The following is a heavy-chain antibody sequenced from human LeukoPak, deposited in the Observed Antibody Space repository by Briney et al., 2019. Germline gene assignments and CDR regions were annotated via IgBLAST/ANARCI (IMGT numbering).Heavy chain of an antibody. CDR3: ARLQLRYWYFDP. V-gene: IGHV4-4*07. J-gene: IGHJ2*01. D-gene: IGHD5-24*01. CDR1: GGSISSYY. Sequence: SETLSLTCTVSGGSISSYYWSWIRQPAGKGLEWIGRIYTSGSTNYNPSLKSRVTMSVDTSKNQFSLKLSSVTAADTAVYSCARLQLRYWYFDPWGRGTLVTVSS. CDR2: IYTSGST.